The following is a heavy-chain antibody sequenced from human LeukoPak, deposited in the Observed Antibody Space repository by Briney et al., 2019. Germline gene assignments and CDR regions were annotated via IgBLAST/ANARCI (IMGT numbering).Heavy chain of an antibody. D-gene: IGHD3-10*01. CDR1: GDSMTRGGYY. CDR2: IYSGGST. Sequence: ETLSLTCTVSGDSMTRGGYYWSWVRQHPGKGLEWVSVIYSGGSTYYADSVKGRFTISRHNSKNTLYLQMNSLRAEDTAVYYCARQYGSGSYRFDYWGQGTLVTVSS. CDR3: ARQYGSGSYRFDY. J-gene: IGHJ4*02. V-gene: IGHV3-53*04.